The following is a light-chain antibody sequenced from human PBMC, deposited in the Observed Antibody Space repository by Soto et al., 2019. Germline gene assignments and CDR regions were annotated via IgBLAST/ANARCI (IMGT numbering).Light chain of an antibody. CDR2: GES. CDR1: QSVSSN. V-gene: IGKV3-20*01. J-gene: IGKJ3*01. Sequence: EIVVSQSPATLPVSPGERATLYCRASQSVSSNLAWYQQKPGQDPRILIYGESSRATGIPDRFSGSGSGTDFTLTISRLEPEDFAVYYCQQYGSSPLFGPGTKVDIK. CDR3: QQYGSSPL.